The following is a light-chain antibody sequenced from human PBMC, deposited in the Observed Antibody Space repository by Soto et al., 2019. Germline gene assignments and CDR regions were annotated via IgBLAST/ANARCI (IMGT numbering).Light chain of an antibody. CDR2: NAF. Sequence: QSALTQPASVSGSPGQSITISCTGTSSDVGGYNYVSWYQHHPGRAPKLMIYNAFDRPSGVSNRFPGSKSGNTASLTISGLQAEDEADYYCSSYRASNTVVFGGGTKVTVL. V-gene: IGLV2-14*03. J-gene: IGLJ2*01. CDR1: SSDVGGYNY. CDR3: SSYRASNTVV.